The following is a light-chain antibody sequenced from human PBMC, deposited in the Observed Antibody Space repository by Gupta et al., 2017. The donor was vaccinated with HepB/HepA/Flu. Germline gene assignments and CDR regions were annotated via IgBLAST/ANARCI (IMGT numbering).Light chain of an antibody. CDR3: SSYAGSNIVV. V-gene: IGLV2-8*01. CDR2: EVT. CDR1: TSDIGSYTY. Sequence: QSALTQPPPASGSPGRSVTIPCTGTTSDIGSYTYVSWYQQHPGKAPKLLIYEVTKRPSGVPDRFSGSKSGITASLTVSGLQAEDEADYYCSSYAGSNIVVFGGGTKLTVL. J-gene: IGLJ2*01.